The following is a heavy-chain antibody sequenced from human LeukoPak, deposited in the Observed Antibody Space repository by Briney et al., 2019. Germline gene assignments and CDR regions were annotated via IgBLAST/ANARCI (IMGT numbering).Heavy chain of an antibody. CDR3: VTDLLVINIY. J-gene: IGHJ4*02. D-gene: IGHD2-21*01. V-gene: IGHV1-69-2*01. CDR2: VDPEDGKA. Sequence: ASVKISCKASGYTFTDSYIHWVQQAPGKGLEWVGRVDPEDGKATFAHKFQGRVSITADTPADTAYMELSSLTSEDAAMYYCVTDLLVINIYWGQGTLVAVS. CDR1: GYTFTDSY.